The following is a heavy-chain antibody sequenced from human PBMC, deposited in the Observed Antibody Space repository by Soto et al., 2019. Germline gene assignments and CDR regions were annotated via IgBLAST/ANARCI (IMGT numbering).Heavy chain of an antibody. CDR3: AREVLGAWDIFDV. D-gene: IGHD2-21*02. V-gene: IGHV3-48*02. CDR2: ISSSSNSI. CDR1: GFTFSSYS. J-gene: IGHJ3*01. Sequence: EVQLVESGGGLGQPGGSLRLSCAASGFTFSSYSMNWVRQAPGKGLEWVSYISSSSNSIYYADSVKGRFTVSRDNAKNSLYLQMNSLRDDDTAVYYWAREVLGAWDIFDVWGQGTMVTVS.